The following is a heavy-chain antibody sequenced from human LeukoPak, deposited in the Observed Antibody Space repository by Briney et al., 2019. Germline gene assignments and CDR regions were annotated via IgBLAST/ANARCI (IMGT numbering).Heavy chain of an antibody. CDR1: GFTFSSYA. CDR3: AKVGYSSGWSSGYYYYYGMDV. J-gene: IGHJ6*04. V-gene: IGHV3-23*01. D-gene: IGHD6-19*01. Sequence: PGGSLRLSCAASGFTFSSYAMSWVRQAPGKGLEWVSAISGSGGSTYYADSVKGRFTISRDNSKNTLYLQMNCLRAEDTAVYYCAKVGYSSGWSSGYYYYYGMDVWGKGTTVTVSS. CDR2: ISGSGGST.